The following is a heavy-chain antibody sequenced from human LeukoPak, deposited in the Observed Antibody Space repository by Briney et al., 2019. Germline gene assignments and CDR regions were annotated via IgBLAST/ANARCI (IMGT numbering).Heavy chain of an antibody. V-gene: IGHV3-23*01. CDR3: AKAAAAPGFDF. J-gene: IGHJ4*02. CDR1: GFTSGSYA. CDR2: VSGSGDRM. D-gene: IGHD6-13*01. Sequence: GGSLRLSCAASGFTSGSYALNWVRQAPGKGLEWVATVSGSGDRMYHADSVKGRFTISRDNSKNTIYLQMNSLRAEDTALYYCAKAAAAPGFDFWGQGTLVTVSS.